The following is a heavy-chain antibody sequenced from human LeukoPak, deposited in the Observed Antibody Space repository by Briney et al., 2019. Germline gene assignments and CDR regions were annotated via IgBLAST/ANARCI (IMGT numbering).Heavy chain of an antibody. V-gene: IGHV3-15*01. CDR1: GFTFSNAW. CDR3: TRSPDYGGTIP. J-gene: IGHJ5*02. D-gene: IGHD4-23*01. CDR2: IKSKTDGGTT. Sequence: GGSLRLSCAASGFTFSNAWMSWVRQAPGKGLERVGRIKSKTDGGTTDYAAPVKGRFTISRDDSKNTAYLQMNSLKTEDTAVYYCTRSPDYGGTIPWGQGTLVTVSS.